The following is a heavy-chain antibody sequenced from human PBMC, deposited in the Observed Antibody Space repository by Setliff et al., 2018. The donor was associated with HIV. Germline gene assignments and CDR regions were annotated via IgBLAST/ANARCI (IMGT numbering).Heavy chain of an antibody. CDR3: AKSLGLLKEGFDP. D-gene: IGHD2-21*01. CDR2: IYSGGST. J-gene: IGHJ5*02. Sequence: GGSLRLSCAASGFTVSSNYMSWVRQAPGKGLEWVSIIYSGGSTYYADSVKGRFTISRDNSKNTLYLQMNSLRADDTAIYYCAKSLGLLKEGFDPWGRGTLVTVSS. V-gene: IGHV3-53*01. CDR1: GFTVSSNY.